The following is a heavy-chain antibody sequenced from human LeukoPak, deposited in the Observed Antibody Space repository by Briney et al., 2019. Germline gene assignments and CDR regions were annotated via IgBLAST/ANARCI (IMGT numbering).Heavy chain of an antibody. V-gene: IGHV1-2*02. CDR1: GYTFTGYY. D-gene: IGHD3-9*01. Sequence: GASVKVSCKASGYTFTGYYMHWVRQAPGQGLEWMGWINPNSGGTNYAQKFQGRVTMTRDTSISTAYMELSRLRSDDTAVYYCASQGKNYDILTGYYNSFIDYWGQGTLVTVSS. CDR2: INPNSGGT. CDR3: ASQGKNYDILTGYYNSFIDY. J-gene: IGHJ4*02.